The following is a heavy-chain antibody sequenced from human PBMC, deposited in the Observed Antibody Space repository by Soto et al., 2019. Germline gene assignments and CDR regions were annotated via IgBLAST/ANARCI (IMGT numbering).Heavy chain of an antibody. J-gene: IGHJ4*02. Sequence: GASVKVSCKASGYTFTSYGISWVRQAPGQGLEWMGWISAYNGNTNYAQKLQGRVTMTTDTSTSTAYMELRSLRSDDTAVYYCARSPPIAVAGVNDYWGQGTLVTVSS. CDR1: GYTFTSYG. CDR3: ARSPPIAVAGVNDY. CDR2: ISAYNGNT. V-gene: IGHV1-18*01. D-gene: IGHD6-19*01.